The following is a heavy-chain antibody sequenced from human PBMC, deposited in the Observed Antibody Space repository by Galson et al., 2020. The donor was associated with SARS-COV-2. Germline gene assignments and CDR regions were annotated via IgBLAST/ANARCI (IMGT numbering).Heavy chain of an antibody. CDR3: ARPDAAGWCDP. D-gene: IGHD2-2*01. J-gene: IGHJ5*02. Sequence: SETLSLTCIVSGDSITSSSYYWGWIRQPPGKGLEWIGYISYSGSTYYNPSLNSRVTISVDTSKNQFSLKLTSVTAADTGVYFCARPDAAGWCDPWGQGTLVTVSS. CDR1: GDSITSSSYY. V-gene: IGHV4-39*01. CDR2: ISYSGST.